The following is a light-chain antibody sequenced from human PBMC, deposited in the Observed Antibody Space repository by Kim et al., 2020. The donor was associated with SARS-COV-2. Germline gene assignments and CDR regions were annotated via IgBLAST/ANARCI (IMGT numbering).Light chain of an antibody. CDR3: QQYRSYPLT. CDR1: QSIDSW. V-gene: IGKV1-5*01. Sequence: ASVGDRGTITCRASQSIDSWLAWYQEKPGKAPKVLIYDASTLESGVPSRFSGSGSGTEFTLTISSLQPDDFATYYCQQYRSYPLTFGGGTKVDIK. J-gene: IGKJ4*01. CDR2: DAS.